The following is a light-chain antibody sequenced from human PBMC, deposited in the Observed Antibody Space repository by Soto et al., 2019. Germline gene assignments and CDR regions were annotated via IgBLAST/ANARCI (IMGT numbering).Light chain of an antibody. CDR2: DVS. Sequence: SAPIQPRSVSGSPGQSVTISCTGTSSDVGEYDYVSWYQQHPGKAPKLMIFDVSERPSGVPDRFSGSKTGNTASLTISGLQAEDEADYYCCSYAGSPYVFGTGTKLTVL. CDR3: CSYAGSPYV. V-gene: IGLV2-11*01. J-gene: IGLJ1*01. CDR1: SSDVGEYDY.